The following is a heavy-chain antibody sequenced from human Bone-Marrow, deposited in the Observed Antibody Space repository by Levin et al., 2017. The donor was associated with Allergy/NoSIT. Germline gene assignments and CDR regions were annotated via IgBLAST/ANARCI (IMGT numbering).Heavy chain of an antibody. V-gene: IGHV3-23*01. D-gene: IGHD5-12*01. CDR1: GFIFGSFG. CDR3: AKVQRMGNPTKVGLFDH. Sequence: GGSLRLSCAASGFIFGSFGMNWVRQAPGKGLEWVSGISGSGATTHYADSVKGRFTISRDNSKNTLYLQMNSLRVEDTAMYYCAKVQRMGNPTKVGLFDHWGQGTLVTVSS. J-gene: IGHJ4*02. CDR2: ISGSGATT.